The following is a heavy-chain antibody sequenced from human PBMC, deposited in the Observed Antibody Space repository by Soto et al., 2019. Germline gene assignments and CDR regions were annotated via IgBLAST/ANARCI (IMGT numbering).Heavy chain of an antibody. J-gene: IGHJ6*02. D-gene: IGHD3-10*01. CDR3: ARELLWFGEFHYYGMDV. V-gene: IGHV1-18*01. CDR1: GYTFTSYG. CDR2: ISAYNGNT. Sequence: QVPLVQSGAEVKKPGASVKVSCKASGYTFTSYGISWVRQAPGQGLEWMGWISAYNGNTNYAQKLQGRVTMTTDTSTSTAYMELRSLRSDDTAVYYCARELLWFGEFHYYGMDVWGQGTTVTVSS.